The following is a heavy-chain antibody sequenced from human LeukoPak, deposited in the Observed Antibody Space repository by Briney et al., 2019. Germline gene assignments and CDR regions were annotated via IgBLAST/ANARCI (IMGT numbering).Heavy chain of an antibody. D-gene: IGHD2-15*01. CDR3: ARDLRTPRRYFEY. CDR1: GFTFSSYE. Sequence: PGGSLRLSCVVSGFTFSSYEMNWVRQAPGKGLEWVSYISSSGSAIYCADSVKGRFTISRDNAKNSLYLQMHSLRAEDTAVYYCARDLRTPRRYFEYWGQGTLVTVSS. CDR2: ISSSGSAI. J-gene: IGHJ4*02. V-gene: IGHV3-48*03.